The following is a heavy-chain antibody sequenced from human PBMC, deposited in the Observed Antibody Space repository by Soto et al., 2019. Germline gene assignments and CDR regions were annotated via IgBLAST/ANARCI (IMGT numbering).Heavy chain of an antibody. J-gene: IGHJ6*02. CDR2: INHSGST. D-gene: IGHD6-13*01. Sequence: SETLSLTCAVYGGSFSGYYWGWIRQPPGKGLEWIGEINHSGSTNYNPSLKSRVTISVDTSKNQFSLKLSSVTAADTAVYYCARGLFGSSWNYYYYGMDVWGQGTTVTVSS. CDR3: ARGLFGSSWNYYYYGMDV. CDR1: GGSFSGYY. V-gene: IGHV4-34*01.